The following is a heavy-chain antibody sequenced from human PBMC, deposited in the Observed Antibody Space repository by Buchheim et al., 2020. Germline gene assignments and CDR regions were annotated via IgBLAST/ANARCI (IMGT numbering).Heavy chain of an antibody. V-gene: IGHV4-61*01. J-gene: IGHJ6*02. Sequence: QVQLQESGPGLVKPSETLSLTCTVSGGSVSSGSYYWSWIRQPPGKGLEWIGDIYYSGSTNYNPSLKSRVTISVDTSKNQLSLKLSSVTAADTAVYYCARGTTHYYYYGMDVWGQGTT. D-gene: IGHD2/OR15-2a*01. CDR3: ARGTTHYYYYGMDV. CDR1: GGSVSSGSYY. CDR2: IYYSGST.